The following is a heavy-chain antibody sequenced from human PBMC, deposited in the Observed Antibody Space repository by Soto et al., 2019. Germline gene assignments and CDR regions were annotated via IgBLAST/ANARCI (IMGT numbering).Heavy chain of an antibody. CDR3: ARTTDYKQRGAYYYYGMDV. CDR2: IKQDGSEK. V-gene: IGHV3-7*05. D-gene: IGHD4-4*01. CDR1: GFTFSSYW. J-gene: IGHJ6*02. Sequence: PGGSLRLSCAASGFTFSSYWMSWVRQAPGKGLEWVANIKQDGSEKYYVDSVKGRFTISRDNAKNSLYLQMNSLRAEDTAVYYCARTTDYKQRGAYYYYGMDVWGQGTTVTVSS.